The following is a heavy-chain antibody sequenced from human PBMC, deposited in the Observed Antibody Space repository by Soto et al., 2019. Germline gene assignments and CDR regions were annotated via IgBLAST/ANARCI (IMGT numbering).Heavy chain of an antibody. CDR3: ARVLGYCSSTSCRARGDAFDI. J-gene: IGHJ3*02. CDR2: INPNSGGT. V-gene: IGHV1-2*04. Sequence: QVQLVQSGAEVKKPGASVKVSCKASGYTFTGYYMHWVRQAPGQGLEWMGWINPNSGGTNYAQKFRGWVTMTRDTSISTAYMELSRLRSDDTAVYYCARVLGYCSSTSCRARGDAFDIWGQGTMVTVSS. CDR1: GYTFTGYY. D-gene: IGHD2-2*01.